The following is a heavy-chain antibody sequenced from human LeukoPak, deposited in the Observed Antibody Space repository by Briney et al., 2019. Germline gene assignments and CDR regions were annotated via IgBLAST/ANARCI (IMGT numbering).Heavy chain of an antibody. J-gene: IGHJ3*01. CDR3: ARVSAITGATDALDF. V-gene: IGHV3-72*01. Sequence: PGGSLRLSCAASGFTFSDHFMDWVRQAPGKGLEWGGRIRKKPNSYTTEYAASVKGRFTFSRDDSKNSLYLQMNSLETEDTAVYYCARVSAITGATDALDFWGQGTMVTVSS. D-gene: IGHD1-20*01. CDR1: GFTFSDHF. CDR2: IRKKPNSYTT.